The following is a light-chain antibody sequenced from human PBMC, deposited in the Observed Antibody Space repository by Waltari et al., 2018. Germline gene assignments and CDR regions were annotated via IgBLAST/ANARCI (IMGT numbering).Light chain of an antibody. CDR2: DVS. J-gene: IGLJ3*02. CDR3: SSYTSSSTLWV. Sequence: QSALTQPASVSGSPGQSITISCPGTSSDVGGYNFVSWYQPHPGKAPKLMIYDVSNRPSGVSNRFSGSKSGNTASLTISGLQAEDEADYYCSSYTSSSTLWVFGGGTKLTVL. V-gene: IGLV2-14*03. CDR1: SSDVGGYNF.